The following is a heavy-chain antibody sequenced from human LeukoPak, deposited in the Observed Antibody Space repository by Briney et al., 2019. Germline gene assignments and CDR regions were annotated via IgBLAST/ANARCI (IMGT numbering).Heavy chain of an antibody. CDR3: ARVATMVRGVSTWFDP. J-gene: IGHJ5*02. CDR2: INPNSGGT. V-gene: IGHV1-2*02. Sequence: GASVTVSCKASGYTFTGYYMHWVRQAPGQGLEWMGWINPNSGGTNYAQKVQGRVTMTRDTSISTAYMELSRLRSDDTAVYYCARVATMVRGVSTWFDPWGQGTLVTVSS. CDR1: GYTFTGYY. D-gene: IGHD3-10*01.